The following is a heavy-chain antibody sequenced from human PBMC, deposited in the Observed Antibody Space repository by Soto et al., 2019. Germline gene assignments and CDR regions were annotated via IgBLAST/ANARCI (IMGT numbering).Heavy chain of an antibody. CDR1: GFTFSSYG. V-gene: IGHV3-33*01. D-gene: IGHD1-7*01. CDR3: ARDGNYDGVYYYYYGMDV. J-gene: IGHJ6*02. Sequence: PGGSLRLSCAASGFTFSSYGMHWVRQAPGKGLEWVAVIWYDGSNKYYADSVKGRFTISRDNSKNTLYLQMNSLRAEDTAVYYCARDGNYDGVYYYYYGMDVWGQGTKVTVSS. CDR2: IWYDGSNK.